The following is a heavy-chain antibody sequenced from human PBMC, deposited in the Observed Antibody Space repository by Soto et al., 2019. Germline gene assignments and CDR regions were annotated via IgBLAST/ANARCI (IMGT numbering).Heavy chain of an antibody. V-gene: IGHV1-3*01. D-gene: IGHD6-19*01. Sequence: QVQLVQSGAEVKKPGASVKVSCKASGYTFTSYAMHWVRQAPGQRLEWMGWINAGNGNTKYSQKFQGRVTITRDTSASTAYMELSSLRSEDTDVYYCAGVYSSGGPPGYWGQGTLVTVSS. CDR3: AGVYSSGGPPGY. CDR2: INAGNGNT. CDR1: GYTFTSYA. J-gene: IGHJ4*02.